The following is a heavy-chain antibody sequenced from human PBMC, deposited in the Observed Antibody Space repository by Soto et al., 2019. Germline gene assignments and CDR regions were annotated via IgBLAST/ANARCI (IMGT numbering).Heavy chain of an antibody. CDR3: ARHRYSYGVYYFDY. CDR1: SGSISSGDYY. CDR2: IYYSGST. D-gene: IGHD5-18*01. J-gene: IGHJ4*02. V-gene: IGHV4-30-4*01. Sequence: SETLSLTCTVSSGSISSGDYYWSWLRQPPGKGLEWIGYIYYSGSTYYNPSLKSRVTISVDTSKNQFSLKLSSVTAADTAVYYCARHRYSYGVYYFDYWGQGTLVTVSS.